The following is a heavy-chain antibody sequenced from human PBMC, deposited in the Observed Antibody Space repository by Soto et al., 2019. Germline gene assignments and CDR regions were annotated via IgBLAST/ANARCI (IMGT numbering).Heavy chain of an antibody. CDR3: AKEGRLLWCGEYYYMDV. Sequence: PGGSLRLSCAASGFTFSSYAMSWVRQAPGKGLEWVSAISGSGGSTYYADSVKGRFTISRDNSKNTLYLQMNSLRAEDTAVYYCAKEGRLLWCGEYYYMDVWSKGTSDTVSS. CDR1: GFTFSSYA. CDR2: ISGSGGST. D-gene: IGHD3-10*01. J-gene: IGHJ6*03. V-gene: IGHV3-23*01.